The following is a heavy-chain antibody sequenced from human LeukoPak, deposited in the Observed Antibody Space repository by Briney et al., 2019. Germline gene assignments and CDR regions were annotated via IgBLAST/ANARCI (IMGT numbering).Heavy chain of an antibody. CDR3: ARAPFEWFDP. CDR1: GGSISSGGYY. J-gene: IGHJ5*02. V-gene: IGHV4-31*03. Sequence: KTSETLSLTCTVSGGSISSGGYYWSWIRQHPGKGLEWIGYIYYSGSTYYNPSLKSRVTISVDTSKNQFSLKLSSVTAADTAVYYCARAPFEWFDPWGQGTLVTVSS. CDR2: IYYSGST.